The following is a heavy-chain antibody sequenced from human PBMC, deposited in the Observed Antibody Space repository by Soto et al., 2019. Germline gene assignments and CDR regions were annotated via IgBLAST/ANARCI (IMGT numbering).Heavy chain of an antibody. CDR3: ANPDAGWYHNQGMDV. CDR1: LGTFSNYA. V-gene: IGHV1-69*06. J-gene: IGHJ6*02. CDR2: ITPIFGSA. D-gene: IGHD2-15*01. Sequence: SVKVSCRAPLGTFSNYAINWVRQAPGQGLEWMGGITPIFGSADYAQKFQGRVTIIADKSTKTGYIELRSLRSGQTAVDYCANPDAGWYHNQGMDVRGQGTTVTV.